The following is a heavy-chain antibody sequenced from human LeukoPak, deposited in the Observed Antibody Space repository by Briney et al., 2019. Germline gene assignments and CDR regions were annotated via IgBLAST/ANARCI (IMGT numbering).Heavy chain of an antibody. CDR2: ISNSGNAK. CDR1: GFTFSRYE. Sequence: GGSLRLSCAASGFTFSRYEMSWVRQAPGKGLEWVSYISNSGNAKYYAGSVKGRFTISRDSAKNSLYLQMNSLRAEDTAVYYCAGEAAPVLAAQPDAFDIWGQGTMVTVSS. J-gene: IGHJ3*02. CDR3: AGEAAPVLAAQPDAFDI. D-gene: IGHD2-15*01. V-gene: IGHV3-48*03.